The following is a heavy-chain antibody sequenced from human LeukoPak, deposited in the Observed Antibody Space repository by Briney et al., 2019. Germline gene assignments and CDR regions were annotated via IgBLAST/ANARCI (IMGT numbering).Heavy chain of an antibody. V-gene: IGHV3-23*01. Sequence: GGSLRLSCAASGFTFSSYAMSWVRQAPGKGLEWVSAISGSGGSTYYADSVKGRFTISRDNSKNTLYLQMNSLRAEDTAVYYCAKDRRGRAAAGRDTDYWGQGTLVTVSS. CDR1: GFTFSSYA. CDR3: AKDRRGRAAAGRDTDY. D-gene: IGHD6-13*01. CDR2: ISGSGGST. J-gene: IGHJ4*02.